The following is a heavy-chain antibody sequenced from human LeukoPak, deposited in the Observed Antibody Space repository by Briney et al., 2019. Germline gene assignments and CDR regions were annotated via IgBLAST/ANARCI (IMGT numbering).Heavy chain of an antibody. CDR3: AKPERYGTTWYGRVDY. J-gene: IGHJ4*02. D-gene: IGHD6-13*01. CDR2: VSTSGGST. V-gene: IGHV3-23*01. Sequence: PGGSLRLSCGASGFTFSNYAMSWVRQAPGKGLEWVSAVSTSGGSTYYADSVKGRFTISRDNSKNTLYLQLNSLTAEDTAVYYCAKPERYGTTWYGRVDYWGQGTLVTVSS. CDR1: GFTFSNYA.